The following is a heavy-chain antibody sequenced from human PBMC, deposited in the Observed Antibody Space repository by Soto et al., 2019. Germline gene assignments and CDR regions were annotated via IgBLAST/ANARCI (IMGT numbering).Heavy chain of an antibody. CDR3: ARGRELDDDDYPDYGMDV. J-gene: IGHJ6*02. D-gene: IGHD4-17*01. Sequence: QVHLVQSGAEVKKPGSSVKVSCKASGGTFSRNAISWVRLAPGQGLEWMGGTIPMFNIAKNAQKFQGRVTITADESRNTAYMELSSLRSEDTAVYSCARGRELDDDDYPDYGMDVWGQGTTVTVSS. CDR2: TIPMFNIA. V-gene: IGHV1-69*01. CDR1: GGTFSRNA.